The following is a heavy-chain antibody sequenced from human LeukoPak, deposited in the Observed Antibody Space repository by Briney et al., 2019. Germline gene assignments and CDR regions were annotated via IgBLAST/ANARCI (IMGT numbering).Heavy chain of an antibody. CDR3: TTPTSTYYDFWSGYYTGDY. D-gene: IGHD3-3*01. J-gene: IGHJ4*02. Sequence: GVSLRLSCAASGFTFSNAWMSWVRQAPGKGLEWVGRIKSKTDGGTTDYAAPVKGRFTISRDDSKNTLYLQMNSLKTEDTAVYYCTTPTSTYYDFWSGYYTGDYWGQGTLVTVSS. CDR2: IKSKTDGGTT. V-gene: IGHV3-15*01. CDR1: GFTFSNAW.